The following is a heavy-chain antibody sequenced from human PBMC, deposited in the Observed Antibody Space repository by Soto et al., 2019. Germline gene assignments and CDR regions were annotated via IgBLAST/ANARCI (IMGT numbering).Heavy chain of an antibody. Sequence: SETLSLTCTVSGGSISSYYWSWIRQPPGKGLEWIGYIYYSGSTNYNPSLKSRVTISVDTSKNQFSLKLSSVTAADTAVYYCARHEAYRDYLDYWGQGTLVIVSS. J-gene: IGHJ4*02. V-gene: IGHV4-59*08. CDR2: IYYSGST. CDR1: GGSISSYY. D-gene: IGHD2-15*01. CDR3: ARHEAYRDYLDY.